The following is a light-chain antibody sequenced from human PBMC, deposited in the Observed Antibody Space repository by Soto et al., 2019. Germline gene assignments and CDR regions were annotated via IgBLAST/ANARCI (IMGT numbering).Light chain of an antibody. J-gene: IGKJ2*01. Sequence: EIVLTQSPATLSLSPGERATLSCRASQSVSSYLAWYQQKPGQAPRLLIYDASSRATGIPARFSGSGSGTDFTLTNSSLRPEDFAVFYCQQRRKGGGGEYTFGQGTKLEIK. CDR3: QQRRKGGGGEYT. CDR1: QSVSSY. CDR2: DAS. V-gene: IGKV3-11*01.